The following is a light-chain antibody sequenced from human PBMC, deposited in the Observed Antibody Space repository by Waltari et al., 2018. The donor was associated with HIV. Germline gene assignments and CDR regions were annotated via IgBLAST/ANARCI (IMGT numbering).Light chain of an antibody. CDR2: EVN. Sequence: QSALTQPPSVSGSPGQSVTISCTGTNSDVGSYNRVSWYQLPPGTAPKLMIYEVNNRPSVVPDRFSGSKSGNTASLTISGLQAEDGDDYYCSSYTSSSTLWMFGGGTKLTVL. V-gene: IGLV2-18*02. CDR1: NSDVGSYNR. J-gene: IGLJ3*02. CDR3: SSYTSSSTLWM.